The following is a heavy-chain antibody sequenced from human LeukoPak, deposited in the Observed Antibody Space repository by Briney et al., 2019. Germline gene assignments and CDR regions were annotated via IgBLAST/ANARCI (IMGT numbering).Heavy chain of an antibody. Sequence: SETLSLTCTVSGGSISSSSYYWGWIRQPPGKGLEWSGSIYYSGSTYYNPSLKSRVTISVDTSKNQFSLKLSSVTAADTAVYYCARQVGGSYFDYWGQGTLVTVPS. V-gene: IGHV4-39*01. D-gene: IGHD1-26*01. CDR3: ARQVGGSYFDY. CDR2: IYYSGST. CDR1: GGSISSSSYY. J-gene: IGHJ4*02.